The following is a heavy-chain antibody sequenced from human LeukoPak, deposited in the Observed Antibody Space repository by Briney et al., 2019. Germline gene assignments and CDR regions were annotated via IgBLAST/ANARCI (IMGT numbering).Heavy chain of an antibody. CDR1: GYTFTSYG. D-gene: IGHD3-22*01. V-gene: IGHV1-18*01. CDR3: ARVRSGQGRDYYDSSGYHY. J-gene: IGHJ4*02. Sequence: GASVKVSCKASGYTFTSYGISWVRQAPGQGLEWMGWISAYNGNTNYAQKLQGRVTMTTDTSTSTAYMELRSLRSDDTAVYYCARVRSGQGRDYYDSSGYHYWGQGTLVTVSS. CDR2: ISAYNGNT.